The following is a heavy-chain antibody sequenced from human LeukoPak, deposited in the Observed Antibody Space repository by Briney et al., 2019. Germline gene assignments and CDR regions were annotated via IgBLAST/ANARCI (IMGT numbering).Heavy chain of an antibody. Sequence: GGSLRLSCAASGFTFSNYWMHWVRQAPGKGLVWVSRINGDGSTTSYADSVKGRFTISRDNAKNTLYLQMNSLRAEDTAVYYCVLGEFDYWGQGTLVTVSS. CDR2: INGDGSTT. D-gene: IGHD3-10*01. J-gene: IGHJ4*02. CDR1: GFTFSNYW. CDR3: VLGEFDY. V-gene: IGHV3-74*01.